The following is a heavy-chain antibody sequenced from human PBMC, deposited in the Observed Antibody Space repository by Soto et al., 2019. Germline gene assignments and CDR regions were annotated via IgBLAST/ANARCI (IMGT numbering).Heavy chain of an antibody. Sequence: QVPLVESGGGVVQPGRSLRLSCAASGFTFSHYDMHWVRQAPGKGLEWVALMSYDGSNEYYADSVKGRFTISRDNSKNTLYLQMNSLRAEDTAVYYCAKDGSHNFDYWGQGTLVTVCS. CDR1: GFTFSHYD. CDR3: AKDGSHNFDY. CDR2: MSYDGSNE. V-gene: IGHV3-30*18. D-gene: IGHD1-26*01. J-gene: IGHJ4*02.